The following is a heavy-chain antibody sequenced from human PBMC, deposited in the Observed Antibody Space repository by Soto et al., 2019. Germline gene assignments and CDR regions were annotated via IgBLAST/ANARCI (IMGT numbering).Heavy chain of an antibody. D-gene: IGHD3-16*01. CDR2: IYSGGST. Sequence: GGSLRLSCAASGFTVSSNYMSWVRQAPGKGLEWVSVIYSGGSTYYADSVKGRFTISRDNSKNTLYLQMNSLRAEDTAVYYCARTLAGGYYFDYWGQGTLVTVSS. CDR1: GFTVSSNY. CDR3: ARTLAGGYYFDY. J-gene: IGHJ4*02. V-gene: IGHV3-66*01.